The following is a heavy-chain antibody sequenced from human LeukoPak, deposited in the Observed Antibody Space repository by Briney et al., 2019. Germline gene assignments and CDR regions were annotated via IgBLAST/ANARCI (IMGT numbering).Heavy chain of an antibody. D-gene: IGHD3-10*01. CDR2: IYYSGAT. CDR3: ARDRVTMVRGVIIRADFDY. V-gene: IGHV4-39*02. Sequence: SETLSLTCTASGDSISSSYYYWGWIRQPPERGLEWIGSIYYSGATYYTASLKSRVTISVDTSKNQFSLKLSSVTAADTAVYYCARDRVTMVRGVIIRADFDYWGQGTLVTVSS. CDR1: GDSISSSYYY. J-gene: IGHJ4*02.